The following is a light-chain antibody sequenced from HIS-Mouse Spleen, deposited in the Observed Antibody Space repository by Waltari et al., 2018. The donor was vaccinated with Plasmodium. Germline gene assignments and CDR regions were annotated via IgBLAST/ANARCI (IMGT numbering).Light chain of an antibody. CDR2: KAS. CDR1: QRISSW. CDR3: QQYNSYSYT. Sequence: DIQMTQSPSNLSASVGDRVTITCRASQRISSWLAWYQQKPGKAPKLLIYKASSLESGVPSRFSGSGSGTEFTLTISSLQPDDFATYYCQQYNSYSYTFGQGTKLEIK. J-gene: IGKJ2*01. V-gene: IGKV1-5*03.